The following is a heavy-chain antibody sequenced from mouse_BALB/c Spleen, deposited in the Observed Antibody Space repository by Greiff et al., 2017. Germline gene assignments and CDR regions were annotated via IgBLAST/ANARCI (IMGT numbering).Heavy chain of an antibody. Sequence: QVQLKQSGAELVKPGASVKLSCKASGYTFTSYYMYWVKQRPGQGLEWIGEINPSNGGTNFNEKFKSKATLTVDKSSSTAYMQLSSLTSEDSAVYYCTRAKDYGPRFAYWGQGTLVTVSA. V-gene: IGHV1S81*02. CDR1: GYTFTSYY. D-gene: IGHD1-2*01. CDR2: INPSNGGT. J-gene: IGHJ3*01. CDR3: TRAKDYGPRFAY.